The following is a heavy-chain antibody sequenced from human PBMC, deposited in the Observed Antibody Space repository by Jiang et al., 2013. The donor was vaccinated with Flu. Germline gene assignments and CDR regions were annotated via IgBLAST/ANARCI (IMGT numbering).Heavy chain of an antibody. CDR1: GYTFTSYY. Sequence: CKASGYTFTSYYMHWVRQAPGQGLEWMGIINPSGGSTSYAQKFQGRVTMTRDTSTSTVYMELSSLRSEDTAVYYCARDIFLEARGYYYYMDVWGKGTTVTVSS. D-gene: IGHD3-3*01. CDR3: ARDIFLEARGYYYYMDV. V-gene: IGHV1-46*01. J-gene: IGHJ6*03. CDR2: INPSGGST.